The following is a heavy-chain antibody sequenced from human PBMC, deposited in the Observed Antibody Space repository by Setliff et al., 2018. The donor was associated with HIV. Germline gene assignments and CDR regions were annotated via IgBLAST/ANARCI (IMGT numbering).Heavy chain of an antibody. CDR1: GASTNAYF. CDR2: IYTSGIT. Sequence: SETLSLTCNVSGASTNAYFLSWVRHPAGKGLEWIGHIYTSGITNHNPSLKSRVTVSLDTSKEQFSLRLRSVTAADTAIYYCARDPSPSQWQPLYFDVWGRGILVTVSS. J-gene: IGHJ4*02. CDR3: ARDPSPSQWQPLYFDV. V-gene: IGHV4-4*07. D-gene: IGHD6-19*01.